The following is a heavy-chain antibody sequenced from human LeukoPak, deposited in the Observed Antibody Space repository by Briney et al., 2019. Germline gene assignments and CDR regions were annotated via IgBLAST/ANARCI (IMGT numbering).Heavy chain of an antibody. J-gene: IGHJ4*02. CDR2: IIPIFGTA. D-gene: IGHD6-19*01. CDR3: ARDLASIAVAGSNYFDY. Sequence: ASVKVSCKASGGTFSSYAISWVRQAPGQGLEWMGGIIPIFGTANYAQKFQGRVTITADESTSTAYMELSSLRSEDTAVYYCARDLASIAVAGSNYFDYWGQGTLVTVSS. CDR1: GGTFSSYA. V-gene: IGHV1-69*13.